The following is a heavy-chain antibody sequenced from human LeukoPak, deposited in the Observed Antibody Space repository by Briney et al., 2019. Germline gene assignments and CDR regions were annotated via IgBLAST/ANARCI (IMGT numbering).Heavy chain of an antibody. Sequence: GGSLRLSCAASGFTFSAYTMNWVRQAPGKGLEWVSDISSSSTTIYYAGSVKGRFTISRDNVKNSLYLQMNSLRAEDTAVYYCARDSSSWRRFDYWGQGTLVTVSS. CDR2: ISSSSTTI. D-gene: IGHD6-13*01. CDR1: GFTFSAYT. CDR3: ARDSSSWRRFDY. J-gene: IGHJ4*02. V-gene: IGHV3-48*01.